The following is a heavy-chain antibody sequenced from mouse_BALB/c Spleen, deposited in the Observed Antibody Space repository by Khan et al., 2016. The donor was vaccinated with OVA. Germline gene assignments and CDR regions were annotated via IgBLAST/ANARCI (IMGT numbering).Heavy chain of an antibody. V-gene: IGHV1-7*01. D-gene: IGHD1-1*02. CDR1: GYTFTSYW. Sequence: QVQLQQSGAELAKPGASVKMSCKASGYTFTSYWMHWIKQRPGQGLEWIGYINPSTGYTEYNQKFKDKATLTTDTSSSTAYMQLSSLTSEDSAVXYCARRGLFCIFPYWGQGTLVTVSA. J-gene: IGHJ3*01. CDR2: INPSTGYT. CDR3: ARRGLFCIFPY.